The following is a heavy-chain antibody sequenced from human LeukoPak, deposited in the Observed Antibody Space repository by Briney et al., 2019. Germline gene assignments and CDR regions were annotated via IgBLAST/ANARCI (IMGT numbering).Heavy chain of an antibody. Sequence: GGSLRLSCAASGFTFSSYSMNWVRQAPGKGLEWVSSISSSSSYIYYADSVKGRFTISRDNAKNSLYLQMNSLRAEDTAVYYCARDAPSVTYSSIWYNYYYYMDVWGKGTTVTVSS. CDR3: ARDAPSVTYSSIWYNYYYYMDV. CDR1: GFTFSSYS. J-gene: IGHJ6*03. D-gene: IGHD6-13*01. V-gene: IGHV3-21*01. CDR2: ISSSSSYI.